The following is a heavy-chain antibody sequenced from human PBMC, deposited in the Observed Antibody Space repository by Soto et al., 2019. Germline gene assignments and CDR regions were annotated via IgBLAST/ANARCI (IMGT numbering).Heavy chain of an antibody. D-gene: IGHD3-3*01. J-gene: IGHJ4*02. V-gene: IGHV3-33*01. CDR2: TWYDGTNK. Sequence: QVQLVESGGGVVQPGRSLRLSCAASGFSFSSYGMHWVRQAPGKGLEWMAVTWYDGTNKHYADSVKGRFTISRDNSKNTLLLQMNSLRAEDTAVYYCARDYGRGRADFWSGNYFDSWGLGTLVTVSS. CDR1: GFSFSSYG. CDR3: ARDYGRGRADFWSGNYFDS.